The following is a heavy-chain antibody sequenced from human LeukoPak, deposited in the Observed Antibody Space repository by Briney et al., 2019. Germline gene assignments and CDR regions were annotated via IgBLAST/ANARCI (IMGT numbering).Heavy chain of an antibody. Sequence: PGGSLRLSCAATGFTFSSYWMTWVRQAPGKGLEWVANIKEDGSEKYYVDSVKGRITISRDNAENSLYLQMNSLRAEDTAVYYCARAGYSSGWYRGKYYYYGMDVWGQGTTVTVSS. V-gene: IGHV3-7*03. CDR3: ARAGYSSGWYRGKYYYYGMDV. CDR2: IKEDGSEK. D-gene: IGHD6-19*01. CDR1: GFTFSSYW. J-gene: IGHJ6*02.